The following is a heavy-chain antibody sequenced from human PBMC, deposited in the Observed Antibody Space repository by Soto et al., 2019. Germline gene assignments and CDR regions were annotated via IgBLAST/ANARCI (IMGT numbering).Heavy chain of an antibody. V-gene: IGHV4-59*08. CDR2: IYYSGST. Sequence: QVQLQESGPGLVKPSETLSLTCTVSGGSISSYYWSWIRQPPGKGLEWIGYIYYSGSTNYNPSLKSRVTISVDTTKTQFSLKRSSVTAADTAVYYCARLGPVATITDYYYGMDVWGQGTTVTVSS. CDR3: ARLGPVATITDYYYGMDV. J-gene: IGHJ6*02. CDR1: GGSISSYY. D-gene: IGHD5-12*01.